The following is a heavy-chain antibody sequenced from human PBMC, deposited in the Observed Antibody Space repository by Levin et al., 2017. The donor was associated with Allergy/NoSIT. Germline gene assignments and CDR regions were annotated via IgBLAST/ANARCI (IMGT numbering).Heavy chain of an antibody. V-gene: IGHV3-7*01. CDR1: GFTFSSYW. D-gene: IGHD3-3*01. Sequence: GESLKISCAASGFTFSSYWMSWVRQAPGKGLEWVANIKQDGSEKYYVDSVKGRFTISRDNAKNSLYLQMNSLRAEDTAVYYCARGNDFWSGYSIEYFQHWGQGTLVTVSS. J-gene: IGHJ1*01. CDR3: ARGNDFWSGYSIEYFQH. CDR2: IKQDGSEK.